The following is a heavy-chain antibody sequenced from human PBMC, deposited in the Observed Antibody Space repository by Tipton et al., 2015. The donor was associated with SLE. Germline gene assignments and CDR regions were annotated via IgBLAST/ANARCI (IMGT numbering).Heavy chain of an antibody. V-gene: IGHV4-59*12. CDR1: GGSISSYY. D-gene: IGHD2-2*01. CDR2: VDYSGTT. J-gene: IGHJ5*02. CDR3: ARYCGSATCLGFWFS. Sequence: TLSLTCTVSGGSISSYYWSWIRQPPGKGLEWIGSVDYSGTTYYNESLKSRVSISTDTSKNQFSLRVRSVTAADTAIYYCARYCGSATCLGFWFSWGQGTLVTVSS.